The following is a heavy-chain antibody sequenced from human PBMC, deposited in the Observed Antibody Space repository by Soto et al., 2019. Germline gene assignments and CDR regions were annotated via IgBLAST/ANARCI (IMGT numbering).Heavy chain of an antibody. V-gene: IGHV1-18*01. J-gene: IGHJ3*02. CDR3: AREETYCSGGSCYFFNAFDI. D-gene: IGHD2-15*01. CDR1: GYTFTSYG. Sequence: GSVKVSCKASGYTFTSYGISWVRQAPGQGLEWMGWISAYNGNTNYAQKLQGRVTMTTDTSTSTAYMELRSLRSDDTAVYYCAREETYCSGGSCYFFNAFDIWGQGTMVTVSS. CDR2: ISAYNGNT.